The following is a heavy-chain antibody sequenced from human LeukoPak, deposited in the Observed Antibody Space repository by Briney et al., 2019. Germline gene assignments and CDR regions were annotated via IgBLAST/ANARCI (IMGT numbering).Heavy chain of an antibody. J-gene: IGHJ4*02. CDR3: ARGDGIAAAGGSYFDY. V-gene: IGHV4-34*01. D-gene: IGHD6-13*01. Sequence: SETLSLTCAVYGGPFSGYYWSWIRQPPGKGLEWIGEINHSGSTNYNPSLKSRVTISVDTSKNQFSLKLSSVTAADTAVYYCARGDGIAAAGGSYFDYWGQGTLVTVSS. CDR1: GGPFSGYY. CDR2: INHSGST.